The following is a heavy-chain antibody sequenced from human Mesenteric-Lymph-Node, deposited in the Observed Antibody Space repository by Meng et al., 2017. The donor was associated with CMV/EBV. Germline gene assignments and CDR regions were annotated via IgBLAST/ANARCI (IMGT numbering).Heavy chain of an antibody. Sequence: LSLACAVSGGSFGGRWWSWVRQPPGKGLEWIGEISHTGSTNHNPSLKSRVAISIDKSKNQFSLNLSSLTAADTAVYYCAANGAWHLEYWGQGTLVTVSS. D-gene: IGHD4-17*01. J-gene: IGHJ4*02. V-gene: IGHV4-4*02. CDR2: ISHTGST. CDR1: GGSFGGRW. CDR3: AANGAWHLEY.